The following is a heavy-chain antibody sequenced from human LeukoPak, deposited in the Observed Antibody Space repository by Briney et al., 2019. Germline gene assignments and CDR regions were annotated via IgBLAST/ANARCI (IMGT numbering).Heavy chain of an antibody. CDR1: GGSISSGDYY. CDR2: IYYSGST. V-gene: IGHV4-30-4*01. D-gene: IGHD4-17*01. Sequence: SETLSLTCTVSGGSISSGDYYWSWIRQPPGKGLEWIGYIYYSGSTYYNPSLKSRVTISVDTSKNQFSLKLSSVTAADTAVYYCATDGKSDYVTYYHDGMDVWGQGTTVNVSS. J-gene: IGHJ6*02. CDR3: ATDGKSDYVTYYHDGMDV.